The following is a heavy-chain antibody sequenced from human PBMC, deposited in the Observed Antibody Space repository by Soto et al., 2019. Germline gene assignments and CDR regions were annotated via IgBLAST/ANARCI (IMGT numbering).Heavy chain of an antibody. CDR1: GYTFTIYY. V-gene: IGHV1-46*01. J-gene: IGHJ4*02. D-gene: IGHD3-22*01. CDR2: INPSGGST. CDR3: ARGAMVTVYYYDSSGSFLY. Sequence: ASVKVSCKASGYTFTIYYMHWVRQAPGQGLEWMGIINPSGGSTSYAQKFQGRVTMTRDTSTSTVYMELSSLRSEDTAVYYCARGAMVTVYYYDSSGSFLYWGKAPLLTVSS.